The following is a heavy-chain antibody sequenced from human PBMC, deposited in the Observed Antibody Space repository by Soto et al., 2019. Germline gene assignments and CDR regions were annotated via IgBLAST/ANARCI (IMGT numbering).Heavy chain of an antibody. J-gene: IGHJ4*02. V-gene: IGHV3-30*18. D-gene: IGHD3-10*01. CDR3: AKDWGYYGSGSSYFDY. CDR1: GFTFSNYG. Sequence: GGSLRLSCAASGFTFSNYGIHWVRQAPGKGLEWVAVISYDGNNKYYAEYVKGRFTISRDNSKNTLYLQMNSLRAEDTAVYYCAKDWGYYGSGSSYFDYWGQGTLVTVSS. CDR2: ISYDGNNK.